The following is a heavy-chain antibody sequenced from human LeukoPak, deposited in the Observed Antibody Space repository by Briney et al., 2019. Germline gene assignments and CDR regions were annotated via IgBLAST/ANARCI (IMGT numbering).Heavy chain of an antibody. V-gene: IGHV4-34*01. CDR3: ASSFWSGYYDY. D-gene: IGHD3-3*01. CDR1: GGSFSGYY. Sequence: SETLSLTCAVYGGSFSGYYWSWIRQPPGKGLEWIGEINHSGSTNYNPSLKSRVTISVDTSKNQFSLKLSSVTAADTAVYYCASSFWSGYYDYWGQGTLSPSPQ. J-gene: IGHJ4*02. CDR2: INHSGST.